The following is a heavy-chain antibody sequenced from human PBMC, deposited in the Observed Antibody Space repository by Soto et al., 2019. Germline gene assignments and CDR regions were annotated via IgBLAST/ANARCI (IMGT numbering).Heavy chain of an antibody. CDR3: ARGHITIFGVVPDYFDY. CDR1: GGSFSGYS. D-gene: IGHD3-3*01. Sequence: PSETLSLTCAVYGGSFSGYSWSWIRQPPGKGLEWIGEINHSRSTNYNPSLKSRVTIPLDTSKNQFSLRLSSVTAADTAVFYCARGHITIFGVVPDYFDYWGQGTLVTVSS. J-gene: IGHJ4*02. CDR2: INHSRST. V-gene: IGHV4-34*01.